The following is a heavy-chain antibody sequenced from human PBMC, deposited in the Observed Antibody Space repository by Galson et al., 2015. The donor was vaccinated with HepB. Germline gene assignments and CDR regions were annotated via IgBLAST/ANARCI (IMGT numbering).Heavy chain of an antibody. D-gene: IGHD4-17*01. CDR2: ISWNSGSI. CDR1: GFTFDDYA. J-gene: IGHJ3*02. V-gene: IGHV3-9*01. CDR3: AKDTNGDYEDASDI. Sequence: SLRLSCAASGFTFDDYAMHWVRQAPGKGLEWVSGISWNSGSIGYADSVKGRFTISRDNAKNSLYLQMNSLRAEDTALYYCAKDTNGDYEDASDIWGQGTMVTVSS.